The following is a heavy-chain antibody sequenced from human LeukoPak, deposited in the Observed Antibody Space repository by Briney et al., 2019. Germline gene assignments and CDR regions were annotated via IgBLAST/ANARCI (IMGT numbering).Heavy chain of an antibody. V-gene: IGHV3-9*01. CDR1: GFTFDDYA. CDR2: ISWNSGSI. J-gene: IGHJ3*02. CDR3: AKDIGATDYTPEAFHI. Sequence: ALRLSCAASGFTFDDYAMHWVRQAPGKGLEWVSGISWNSGSIGYADSMKGRFTISRDNAKNSLYLQMNSLRAEDTALYYCAKDIGATDYTPEAFHIWGQGTMVTVSS. D-gene: IGHD4-11*01.